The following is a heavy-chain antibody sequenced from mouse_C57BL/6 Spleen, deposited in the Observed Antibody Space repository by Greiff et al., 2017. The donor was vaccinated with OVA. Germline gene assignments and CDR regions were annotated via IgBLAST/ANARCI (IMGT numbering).Heavy chain of an antibody. CDR1: GYTFTDYY. J-gene: IGHJ3*01. CDR3: AFYEFAY. D-gene: IGHD1-1*01. Sequence: VQLQQSGPELVKPGASVKISCKASGYTFTDYYMNWVKQSPGKSLEWIGDINPNNGGTSYNQKFKGKATLTVDKSSSTAYMELRSLTSEDSAVYYCAFYEFAYWGQGTLVTVSA. V-gene: IGHV1-26*01. CDR2: INPNNGGT.